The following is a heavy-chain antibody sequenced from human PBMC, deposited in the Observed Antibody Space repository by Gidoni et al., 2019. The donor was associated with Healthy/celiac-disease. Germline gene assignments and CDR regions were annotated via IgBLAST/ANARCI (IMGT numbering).Heavy chain of an antibody. CDR1: GYNLTELP. D-gene: IGHD3-22*01. Sequence: QVQLVQSGAEVKKPGASVKVSCKVSGYNLTELPMHWVRQAPGKGLEWMGGFDPEDGETIYAQKFQGRVTMTEDTSTDTAYMELSSLRSEDTAVYYCATVGDYDSSGYRLNWFDPWGQGTLVTVSS. J-gene: IGHJ5*02. CDR2: FDPEDGET. CDR3: ATVGDYDSSGYRLNWFDP. V-gene: IGHV1-24*01.